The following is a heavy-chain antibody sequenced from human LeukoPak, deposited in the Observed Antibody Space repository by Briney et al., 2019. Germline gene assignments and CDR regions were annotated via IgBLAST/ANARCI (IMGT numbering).Heavy chain of an antibody. CDR2: IYPGDSDT. J-gene: IGHJ2*01. CDR1: GYSFTSYW. Sequence: GESLKISCKGSGYSFTSYWIGWVRQMPGKGLEWMGIIYPGDSDTRYSPSFQGQVTISADKSISTAYLQWSSLKASDTAMYYCARLPYYYDSSGYPTRYFDLWGRGTLVTVSS. D-gene: IGHD3-22*01. CDR3: ARLPYYYDSSGYPTRYFDL. V-gene: IGHV5-51*01.